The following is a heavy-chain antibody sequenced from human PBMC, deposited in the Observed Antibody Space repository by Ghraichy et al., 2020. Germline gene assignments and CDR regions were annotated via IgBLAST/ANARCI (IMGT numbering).Heavy chain of an antibody. D-gene: IGHD1-14*01. CDR1: GGSISSSNW. CDR3: ARVPWSRNPDDDAFDV. V-gene: IGHV4-4*02. CDR2: IYHSGRT. J-gene: IGHJ3*01. Sequence: SETLSLTCAVSGGSISSSNWWSWVRQPPGKGLEWIGEIYHSGRTSYNPSLKTRVTMSVDKSKNQFSLRLSSVTAADTAVYYCARVPWSRNPDDDAFDVWGQGTVVTVSS.